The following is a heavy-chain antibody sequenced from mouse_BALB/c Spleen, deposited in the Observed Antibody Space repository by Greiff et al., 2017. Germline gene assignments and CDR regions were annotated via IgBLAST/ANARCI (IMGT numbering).Heavy chain of an antibody. CDR1: GFTFSSYY. V-gene: IGHV5-6-2*01. J-gene: IGHJ2*01. CDR3: ARHTGGGYHYFDY. CDR2: INSNGGST. Sequence: EVKLVESGGGLVKLGGSLKLSCAASGFTFSSYYMSWVRQTPEKRLELVAAINSNGGSTYYPDTVKGRFTISRDNAKNTLYLQMSSLKSEDTALYYCARHTGGGYHYFDYWGQGTTLTVSS. D-gene: IGHD2-2*01.